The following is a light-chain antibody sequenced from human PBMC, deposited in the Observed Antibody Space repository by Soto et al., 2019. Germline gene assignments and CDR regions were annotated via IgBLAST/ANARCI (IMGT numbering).Light chain of an antibody. CDR1: QSVSSY. CDR2: DAS. CDR3: QKSSNWPALT. V-gene: IGKV3-11*01. Sequence: ENVLTQSPATLSFSPGEKATLPCRASQSVSSYLAWYQQKPGQAPRLLIYDASNRATGIPARFSGSGSGTDFTLTISSLEPEDFAVYYCQKSSNWPALTFGGGTRVDIK. J-gene: IGKJ4*01.